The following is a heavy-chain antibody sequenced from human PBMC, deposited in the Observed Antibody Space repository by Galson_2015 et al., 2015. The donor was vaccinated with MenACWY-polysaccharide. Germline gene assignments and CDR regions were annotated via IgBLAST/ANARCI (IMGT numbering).Heavy chain of an antibody. CDR2: ISYSGST. CDR1: GGSISSSNSY. Sequence: LSLTCTVSGGSISSSNSYWGWIRQSPEKGLEWIGTISYSGSTYYNPSLKSRVTISVDTSKNQFSLKLSSVTAADTAVYYCASRLAQVGIAGYGYGMDVWGQGTTVTVSS. CDR3: ASRLAQVGIAGYGYGMDV. D-gene: IGHD2-15*01. J-gene: IGHJ6*02. V-gene: IGHV4-39*01.